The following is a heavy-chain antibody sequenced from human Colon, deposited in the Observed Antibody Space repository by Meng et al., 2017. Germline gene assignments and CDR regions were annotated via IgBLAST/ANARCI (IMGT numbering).Heavy chain of an antibody. CDR2: ASGSGGST. D-gene: IGHD6-19*01. J-gene: IGHJ3*02. V-gene: IGHV3-23*01. Sequence: GESLKISCAASGFTFRGYGMSWVRQAPGKGLEWVSAASGSGGSTYYADSVKGRFTISRDNSKNTLYLQMNSLRAEDTAVYYCAKSRGWYYDAFDIWGQGTMVTGSS. CDR3: AKSRGWYYDAFDI. CDR1: GFTFRGYG.